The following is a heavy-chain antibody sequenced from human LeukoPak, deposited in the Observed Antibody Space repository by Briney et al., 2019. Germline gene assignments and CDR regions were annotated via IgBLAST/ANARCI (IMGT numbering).Heavy chain of an antibody. J-gene: IGHJ4*02. CDR2: IYHSGTT. D-gene: IGHD3-22*01. CDR3: ARHSYCDSSGNDY. Sequence: PSETLSLTCTVSGFSIAIGYYWGWIRQPPGKGLEWIGSIYHSGTTYYNPSLKSRVTISVDTSKNQFSLKLSSVTAADTAVYYCARHSYCDSSGNDYWGQGTLVTVSS. CDR1: GFSIAIGYY. V-gene: IGHV4-38-2*02.